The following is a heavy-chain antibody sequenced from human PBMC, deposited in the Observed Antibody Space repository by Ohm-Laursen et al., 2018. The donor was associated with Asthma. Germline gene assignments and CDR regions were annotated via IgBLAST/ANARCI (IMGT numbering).Heavy chain of an antibody. CDR1: GGSISSGGYY. D-gene: IGHD1-26*01. Sequence: SQTLSLTRAVSGGSISSGGYYWSWIRQHPGKGLEWIGYIYYSGSTYYNPSLKSRVTMSVDKSRNQVSLKLSSVTAADTAVYFCVASRQSAWGWDLWGQGTLVTVSS. V-gene: IGHV4-31*09. J-gene: IGHJ4*02. CDR2: IYYSGST. CDR3: VASRQSAWGWDL.